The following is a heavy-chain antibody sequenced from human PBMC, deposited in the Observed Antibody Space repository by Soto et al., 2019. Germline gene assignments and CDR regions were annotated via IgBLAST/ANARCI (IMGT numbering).Heavy chain of an antibody. D-gene: IGHD6-13*01. CDR1: GYTFTGYY. CDR2: INPNSGGT. V-gene: IGHV1-2*02. Sequence: GASVKVSCKASGYTFTGYYMHWVRQAPGQGLEWMGWINPNSGGTNYAQKFQGRVTMTRDTSISTAYMELSRLRSDDTAVYYCAGDPPYSSSWDYYFDYWGQGTLVTVSS. J-gene: IGHJ4*02. CDR3: AGDPPYSSSWDYYFDY.